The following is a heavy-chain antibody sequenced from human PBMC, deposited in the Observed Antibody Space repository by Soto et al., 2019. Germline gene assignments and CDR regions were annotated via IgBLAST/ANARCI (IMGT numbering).Heavy chain of an antibody. CDR3: ARAGVGSRYFDRFDY. Sequence: QVQLVESGGGVVQPGRSLRLSCAASGFTFSKYTMHWVRQAPGKGPEWVALLSYDGSIVDYVDSVKGRFTISRDNSRNALFLKVPSLRPADKVVYYYARAGVGSRYFDRFDYWGQGTLVTVT. D-gene: IGHD3-9*01. CDR2: LSYDGSIV. CDR1: GFTFSKYT. V-gene: IGHV3-30-3*01. J-gene: IGHJ4*02.